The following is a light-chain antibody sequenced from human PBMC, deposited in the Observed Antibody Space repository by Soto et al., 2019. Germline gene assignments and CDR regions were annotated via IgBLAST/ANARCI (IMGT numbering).Light chain of an antibody. Sequence: DIQMTRSPSSLSASVGDRVTITCRASQTITTYLNWYQQKPGKAPKLLIYGASSLQSGVPSRFTGSGSGTDFILTISSLQPEDSAAYHCQQSHSTPWTFGQGTKVEIK. CDR2: GAS. CDR3: QQSHSTPWT. J-gene: IGKJ1*01. V-gene: IGKV1-39*01. CDR1: QTITTY.